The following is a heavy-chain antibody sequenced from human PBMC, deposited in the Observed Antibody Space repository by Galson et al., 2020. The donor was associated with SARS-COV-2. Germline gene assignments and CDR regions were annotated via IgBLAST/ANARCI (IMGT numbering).Heavy chain of an antibody. Sequence: GGSLRLSCEASGFTFSSYWMHWVRQAPGKGLVWVSRINSDGSSTLYADSVKGRFTIPRDNAKNTLYLQMNSLRAEDTAVYYCARGYGGNSLGWFDPWGQGTLVTVSS. D-gene: IGHD2-21*02. CDR2: INSDGSST. V-gene: IGHV3-74*01. CDR3: ARGYGGNSLGWFDP. CDR1: GFTFSSYW. J-gene: IGHJ5*02.